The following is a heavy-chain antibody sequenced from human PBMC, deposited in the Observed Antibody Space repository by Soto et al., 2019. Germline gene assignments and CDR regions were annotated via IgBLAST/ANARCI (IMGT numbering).Heavy chain of an antibody. CDR3: ANPPPTMESTIYYYYGMDV. Sequence: EVQLLESGGGLVQPGGSLRLSCAASGFTFSNYAMTWVRQAPGKGLELVSAISGSGGSTYYADSVKGRFTISRDNSKNTLYLQMDSLRAEDTAVYYCANPPPTMESTIYYYYGMDVWGQGTTVTVSS. D-gene: IGHD1-26*01. J-gene: IGHJ6*02. V-gene: IGHV3-23*01. CDR1: GFTFSNYA. CDR2: ISGSGGST.